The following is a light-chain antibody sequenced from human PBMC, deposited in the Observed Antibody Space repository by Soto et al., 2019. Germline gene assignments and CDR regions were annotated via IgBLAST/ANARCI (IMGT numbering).Light chain of an antibody. CDR3: QQYGSSP. CDR1: QSVSSSY. V-gene: IGKV3-20*01. CDR2: GAS. Sequence: EVVLTLSPGTLSLSPGERATLSFRASQSVSSSYLAWYQQKPGQAPRLLIYGASSRATGIPDRFSGSGSGTDFTLTISRLEPEDFAVYYCQQYGSSPFGQGTKVDIK. J-gene: IGKJ1*01.